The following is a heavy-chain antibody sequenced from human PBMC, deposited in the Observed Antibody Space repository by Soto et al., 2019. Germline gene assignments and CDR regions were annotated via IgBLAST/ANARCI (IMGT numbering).Heavy chain of an antibody. D-gene: IGHD5-18*01. CDR2: IYYSGST. Sequence: PSETLSLTCTVSGGSVSSGSYYWSWIRHPPGKGLEWIGYIYYSGSTNYNPSLKSRVTISVDTSKNQFSLKLSSVTAADTAVYYCARFPRGYSYGHFDYWGQGTLVTVS. V-gene: IGHV4-61*01. CDR3: ARFPRGYSYGHFDY. J-gene: IGHJ4*02. CDR1: GGSVSSGSYY.